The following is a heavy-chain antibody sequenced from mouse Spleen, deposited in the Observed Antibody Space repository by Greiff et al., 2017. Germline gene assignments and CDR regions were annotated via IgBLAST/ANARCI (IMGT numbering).Heavy chain of an antibody. Sequence: EVQLVESGGGLVKPGGSLKLSCAASGFTFSDYGMHWVRQAPEKGLEWVAYISSGSSTIYYADTVKGRFTISRDNAKNTLFLQMTSLRSEDTAMYYCARNGNYEGFAYWCQGTLVTVSA. CDR2: ISSGSSTI. J-gene: IGHJ3*01. D-gene: IGHD2-1*01. CDR3: ARNGNYEGFAY. V-gene: IGHV5-17*01. CDR1: GFTFSDYG.